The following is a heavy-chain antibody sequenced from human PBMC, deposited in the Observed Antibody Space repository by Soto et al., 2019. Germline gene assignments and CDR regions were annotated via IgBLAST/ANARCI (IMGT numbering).Heavy chain of an antibody. J-gene: IGHJ4*02. Sequence: SETLSFTCIVSGGSISSRGYYWGWIRQPPGKGLEWIGSIYFSGSAYYTPALKSRVTISVDTSKNQFSLKLSSVTDADTAVYYCARQSGYNYGHADYWGQGTLVTVSS. CDR1: GGSISSRGYY. CDR2: IYFSGSA. CDR3: ARQSGYNYGHADY. D-gene: IGHD5-18*01. V-gene: IGHV4-39*01.